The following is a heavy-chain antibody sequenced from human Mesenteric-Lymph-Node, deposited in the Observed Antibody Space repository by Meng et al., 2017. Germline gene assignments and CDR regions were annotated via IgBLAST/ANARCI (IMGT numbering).Heavy chain of an antibody. Sequence: QVQLVESGGGVVHPGRSLRLSCAASGFTFSDYPVHWVRQAPGKDLEWVAFISSDGSNKYYPDSAKGRFTVSRDNSKNTLYLQVSSLRAEDTAVYYCARGLYSDSSGYPYFDYWGQGTLVTVSS. CDR3: ARGLYSDSSGYPYFDY. D-gene: IGHD3-22*01. CDR2: ISSDGSNK. CDR1: GFTFSDYP. V-gene: IGHV3-30-3*01. J-gene: IGHJ4*02.